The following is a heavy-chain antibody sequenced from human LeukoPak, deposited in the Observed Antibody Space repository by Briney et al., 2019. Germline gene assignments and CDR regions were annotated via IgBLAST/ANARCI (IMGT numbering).Heavy chain of an antibody. V-gene: IGHV1-18*01. CDR2: ISAYNGNT. CDR1: GYTFTSYG. D-gene: IGHD3-10*01. CDR3: ARDLITMVRGPIDY. Sequence: GASVKVSCKASGYTFTSYGISWVRQAPGQGLEWMGWISAYNGNTNYAQKLQGRVTMTTDTSTSTAYMELRSLRSDDTAVYYCARDLITMVRGPIDYWGQGTLVTVSS. J-gene: IGHJ4*02.